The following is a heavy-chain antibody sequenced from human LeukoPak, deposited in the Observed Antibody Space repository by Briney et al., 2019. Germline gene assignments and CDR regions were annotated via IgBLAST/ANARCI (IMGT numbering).Heavy chain of an antibody. CDR3: ARHVPATIFFNWFDP. CDR2: VYYSGSP. V-gene: IGHV4-39*01. CDR1: RGSISSSSYY. J-gene: IGHJ5*02. D-gene: IGHD3-3*01. Sequence: KTSETLSLTCTVSRGSISSSSYYWGWIRQPPGRGLEWIGSVYYSGSPYYSPSLKSGVTISVDTSKNQFSLKLNSVSAADTAVYYCARHVPATIFFNWFDPWGQGTLVTVSS.